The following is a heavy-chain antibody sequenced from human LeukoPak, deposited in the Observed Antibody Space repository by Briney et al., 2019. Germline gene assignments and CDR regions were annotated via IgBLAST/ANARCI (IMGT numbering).Heavy chain of an antibody. D-gene: IGHD1/OR15-1a*01. J-gene: IGHJ6*02. CDR3: ARRTPYYYYYGMDV. Sequence: PSETLSLTCTVSGGSISSYYWSWIRQPPGKGLEWIGYIYYSGSTNYNPSLKSRVTISVDKSKNQFSLKLSSVTAADTAVYYCARRTPYYYYYGMDVWGQGTTVTVSS. V-gene: IGHV4-59*12. CDR2: IYYSGST. CDR1: GGSISSYY.